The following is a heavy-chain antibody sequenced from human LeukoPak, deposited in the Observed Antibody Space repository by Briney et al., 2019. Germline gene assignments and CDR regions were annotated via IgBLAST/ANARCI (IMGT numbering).Heavy chain of an antibody. CDR3: ARDLHPGLDYYDSSGYGGDY. D-gene: IGHD3-22*01. CDR1: GYTFTGYG. J-gene: IGHJ4*02. CDR2: ISASNGNT. Sequence: VASVKVSCKPSGYTFTGYGINWVRQAPGQGVGWMGWISASNGNTNYAQKLQGRVTMTTDTSTSTAYMELRSLRSDDTAVYFCARDLHPGLDYYDSSGYGGDYWGQGTLVTVSS. V-gene: IGHV1-18*01.